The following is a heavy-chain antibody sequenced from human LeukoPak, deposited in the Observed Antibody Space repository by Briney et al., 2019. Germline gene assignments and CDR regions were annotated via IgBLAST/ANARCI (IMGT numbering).Heavy chain of an antibody. J-gene: IGHJ1*01. CDR1: GFSVSNNY. Sequence: SGGSLRLSCAASGFSVSNNYMSGVRQAPGKGLEWVSVIYSGGSTFYADSVKGRFTISRDNSKNTLNLQMNSLSAEDTAVYYCASDSYSPEYFQHWGQGTLVTVSS. D-gene: IGHD2-15*01. CDR3: ASDSYSPEYFQH. V-gene: IGHV3-66*01. CDR2: IYSGGST.